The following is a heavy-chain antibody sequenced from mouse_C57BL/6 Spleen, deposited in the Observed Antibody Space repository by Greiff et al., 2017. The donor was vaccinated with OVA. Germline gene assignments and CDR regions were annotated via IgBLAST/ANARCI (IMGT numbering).Heavy chain of an antibody. Sequence: QVQLQQSGAELARPGASVKLSCKASGYTFTSYGISWVKQRTGQGLEWIGEIYPRSGNTYYNEKFKGKATLTADKSSSTAYMELRSLTSEDSAVYFCAREIITTVVAHCDYWGQGTTLTVSS. V-gene: IGHV1-81*01. J-gene: IGHJ2*01. CDR3: AREIITTVVAHCDY. CDR1: GYTFTSYG. D-gene: IGHD1-1*01. CDR2: IYPRSGNT.